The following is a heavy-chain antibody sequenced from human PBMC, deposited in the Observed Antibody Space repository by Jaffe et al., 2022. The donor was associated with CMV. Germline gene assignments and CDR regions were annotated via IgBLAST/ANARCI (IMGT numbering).Heavy chain of an antibody. CDR1: GFTFSSYA. J-gene: IGHJ6*02. CDR2: ISGSGGST. D-gene: IGHD3-16*01. V-gene: IGHV3-23*04. CDR3: AYKTKRGEMATMILVGYHYGMDV. Sequence: EVQLVESGGGLVQPGGSLRLSCAASGFTFSSYAMSWVRQAPGKGLEWVSAISGSGGSTYYADSVKGRFTISRDNSKNTLYLQMNSLRAEDTAVYYCAYKTKRGEMATMILVGYHYGMDVWGQGTTVTVSS.